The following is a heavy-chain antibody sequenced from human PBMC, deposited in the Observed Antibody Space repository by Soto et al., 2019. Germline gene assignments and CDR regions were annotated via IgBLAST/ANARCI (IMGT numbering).Heavy chain of an antibody. V-gene: IGHV3-73*02. CDR2: IRSQANSYAT. Sequence: EVQLVESGGGLVQPGGSLKLSCAASGFTFSGSPMHWVRQASGKGLEWVGRIRSQANSYATAYAASVKGRFTISRDDSKNTAYLQMNSLKTEDTAVYYCTSSRFLEWLLPNEDYYYYNMDVWGQGTTVTVSS. J-gene: IGHJ6*02. CDR1: GFTFSGSP. CDR3: TSSRFLEWLLPNEDYYYYNMDV. D-gene: IGHD3-3*01.